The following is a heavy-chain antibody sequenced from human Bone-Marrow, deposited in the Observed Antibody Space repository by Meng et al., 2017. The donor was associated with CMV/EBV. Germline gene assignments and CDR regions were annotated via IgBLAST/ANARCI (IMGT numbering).Heavy chain of an antibody. CDR1: GYTFTRYD. J-gene: IGHJ6*02. D-gene: IGHD2-2*02. CDR3: AREGRYCSSTSCYTAWDYYYYYGMDV. Sequence: ASVKVSCKASGYTFTRYDIMWVRQATGQGLEWMGWMNPNSGNTGYAQKFQGRVTITADKSTSTAYMELSSLRSEDTAVYYCAREGRYCSSTSCYTAWDYYYYYGMDVWGQGTTVTVSS. V-gene: IGHV1-8*03. CDR2: MNPNSGNT.